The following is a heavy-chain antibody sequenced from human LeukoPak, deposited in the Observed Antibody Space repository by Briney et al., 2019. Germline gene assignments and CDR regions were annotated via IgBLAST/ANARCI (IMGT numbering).Heavy chain of an antibody. Sequence: KSSETLSLTCNVSGGSISSSSYYWGWIRQPPGKGLEWIGSIYYSGSTYYNPSLKSRVTISVDTSKNQFSLKLSSVTAADTAVYYCASQYYDSSGYYIDYWGQGTLVTVSS. J-gene: IGHJ4*02. D-gene: IGHD3-22*01. CDR2: IYYSGST. CDR1: GGSISSSSYY. CDR3: ASQYYDSSGYYIDY. V-gene: IGHV4-39*01.